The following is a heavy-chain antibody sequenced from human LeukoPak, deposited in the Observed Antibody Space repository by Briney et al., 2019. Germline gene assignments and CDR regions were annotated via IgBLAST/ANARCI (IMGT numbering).Heavy chain of an antibody. V-gene: IGHV4-39*01. J-gene: IGHJ6*03. Sequence: SETLSLTCTVSGGSISSSSYYWGWLRQPPGKGLEWIGSIYYSGSTYYNPSLKSRVTISVDTSKNQFSLKLSSVTAADTAVYYCARQAIPDHYHYYMDVWGKGTTVTVSS. CDR1: GGSISSSSYY. CDR3: ARQAIPDHYHYYMDV. D-gene: IGHD1-14*01. CDR2: IYYSGST.